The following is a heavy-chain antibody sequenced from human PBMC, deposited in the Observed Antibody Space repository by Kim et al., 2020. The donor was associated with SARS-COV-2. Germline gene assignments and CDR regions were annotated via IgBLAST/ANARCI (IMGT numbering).Heavy chain of an antibody. CDR3: SKASGWLPTY. J-gene: IGHJ1*01. CDR2: VSGDGGTT. V-gene: IGHV3-43*02. D-gene: IGHD6-19*01. Sequence: GGSLRLSCAASGFTFAGSVMHWFRQAPGKGLQWVALVSGDGGTTYYADSVKGRFTISRDNSKDSLYLQMNRLRTDDTAFYYCSKASGWLPTYWGQGTLVTVPT. CDR1: GFTFAGSV.